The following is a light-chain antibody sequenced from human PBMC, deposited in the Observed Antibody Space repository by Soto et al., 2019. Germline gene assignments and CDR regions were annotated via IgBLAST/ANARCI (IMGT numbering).Light chain of an antibody. V-gene: IGLV1-40*01. CDR2: GNS. CDR3: QSYDSSRSGFYV. J-gene: IGLJ1*01. Sequence: QSVLTQPPSVSGAPGQRVTISCTGSSSNIGAGYDVHWYQQLPGTAPKLLIYGNSNRPSGVPDRFSGSKSGTSASLAITGRQAEDEADYYCQSYDSSRSGFYVFGTGTKVTVL. CDR1: SSNIGAGYD.